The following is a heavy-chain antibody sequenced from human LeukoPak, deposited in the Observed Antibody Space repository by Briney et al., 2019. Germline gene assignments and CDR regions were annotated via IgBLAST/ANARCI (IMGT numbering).Heavy chain of an antibody. CDR2: IYPRDSQI. CDR3: ARHTKRPQAGWFDP. D-gene: IGHD6-25*01. J-gene: IGHJ5*02. Sequence: GESLKISCKASGYNFTTYWIGWVRQMPGKGLEYMGIIYPRDSQIRYSPSFQGQVTISADKPISTAYLQWTSLKASDTAIYYCARHTKRPQAGWFDPWGQGTLVTVSS. CDR1: GYNFTTYW. V-gene: IGHV5-51*01.